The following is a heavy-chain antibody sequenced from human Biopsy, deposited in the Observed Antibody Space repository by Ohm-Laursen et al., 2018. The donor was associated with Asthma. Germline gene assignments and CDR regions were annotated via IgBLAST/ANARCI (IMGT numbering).Heavy chain of an antibody. CDR2: ISYDGTNK. CDR1: GFTFGNFA. Sequence: SLRLSCTASGFTFGNFAMSWARQAPGKGLEWVAVISYDGTNKDYADSVKGRFTFSRDNSQNTLSLEMNSLRVEDTAVYYCARDLRSDNWNPWGMDVWGLGTTVTVAS. J-gene: IGHJ6*02. D-gene: IGHD1-20*01. V-gene: IGHV3-30*03. CDR3: ARDLRSDNWNPWGMDV.